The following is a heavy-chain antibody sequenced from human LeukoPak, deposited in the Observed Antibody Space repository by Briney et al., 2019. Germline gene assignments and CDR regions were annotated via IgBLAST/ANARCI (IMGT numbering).Heavy chain of an antibody. CDR3: AGCTTYYYYCMDV. V-gene: IGHV1-69*05. J-gene: IGHJ6*03. CDR1: GGTFSSYA. CDR2: IIPIFGTA. D-gene: IGHD2-2*01. Sequence: VASVKVSCKASGGTFSSYAISWVRQAPGQGLEWMGGIIPIFGTANYAQKFQGRVTITTDESTSTAYMELSSLRSEDTAVYYCAGCTTYYYYCMDVWGKGTTVTVSS.